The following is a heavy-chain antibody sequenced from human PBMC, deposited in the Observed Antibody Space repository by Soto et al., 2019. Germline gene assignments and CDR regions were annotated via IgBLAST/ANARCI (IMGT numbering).Heavy chain of an antibody. CDR1: GLAFSTYW. CDR2: TKPDETET. D-gene: IGHD2-2*01. Sequence: EVQLVESGGGLVQPGGSLRLSCTTSGLAFSTYWMAWVRQAPGKGLEWVGNTKPDETETYYADSVEGRFTISRDNAKRSLYVQMDSLRVEDTAVYYCATRGGVPLHYWGHGTPDNFSS. J-gene: IGHJ4*01. V-gene: IGHV3-7*02. CDR3: ATRGGVPLHY.